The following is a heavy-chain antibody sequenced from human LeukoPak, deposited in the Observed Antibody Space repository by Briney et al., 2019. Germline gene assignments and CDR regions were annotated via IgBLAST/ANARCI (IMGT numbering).Heavy chain of an antibody. CDR3: ARDRYYYGSGSYPYMDV. V-gene: IGHV4-4*02. CDR1: GGSISSSNW. J-gene: IGHJ6*03. Sequence: SETLSLTCAVSGGSISSSNWWSWVRQPPGKGLEWIGEIYHSGSTNYNPSLKSRVTISVDKSKNQFSLKLSSVTAADTAVYYCARDRYYYGSGSYPYMDVWGKGTTVTISS. CDR2: IYHSGST. D-gene: IGHD3-10*01.